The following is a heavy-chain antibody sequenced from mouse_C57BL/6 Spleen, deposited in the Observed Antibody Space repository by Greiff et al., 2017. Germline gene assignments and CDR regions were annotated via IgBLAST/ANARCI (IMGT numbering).Heavy chain of an antibody. CDR3: ARGGDPVYAMDY. V-gene: IGHV1-18*01. Sequence: VHVKQSAPELVKPGASVKIPCKASGYTFTDYYMDWVKQSHGKSLEWIGDINPNNGGTIYNQKFKGKATVTVDKSSSTAYMELRSLTSEDTAVYYCARGGDPVYAMDYWGQGTSVTVSS. CDR2: INPNNGGT. J-gene: IGHJ4*01. CDR1: GYTFTDYY.